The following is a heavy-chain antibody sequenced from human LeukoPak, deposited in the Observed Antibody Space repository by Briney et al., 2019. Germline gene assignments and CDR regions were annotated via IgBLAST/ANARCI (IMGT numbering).Heavy chain of an antibody. D-gene: IGHD3-3*01. CDR2: ISSSSSYI. J-gene: IGHJ6*03. CDR3: AREIPHYDFWSGYYWSGYYMDV. V-gene: IGHV3-21*01. CDR1: GFTFSSYS. Sequence: GGSLRLSCAASGFTFSSYSMNWVRQAPGKGLEWVSSISSSSSYIYYADSVKGRFTISRDNAKHSLYLQMNSLRAEDTAVYYCAREIPHYDFWSGYYWSGYYMDVWGKGTTVTVSS.